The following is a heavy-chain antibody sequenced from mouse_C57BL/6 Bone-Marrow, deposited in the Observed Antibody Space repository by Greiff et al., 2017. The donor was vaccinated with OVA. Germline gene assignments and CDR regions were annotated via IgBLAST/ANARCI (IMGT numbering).Heavy chain of an antibody. CDR1: GFNIKDDY. D-gene: IGHD2-2*01. V-gene: IGHV14-4*01. CDR3: TTWLVFDY. Sequence: VQLQQSGAELVRPGASVKLSCTASGFNIKDDYMHWVKQRPEQGLEWIGWIDPENGDTEYASKFQGKATITADTSSNTAYLQLSSLAAEDTSVYSRTTWLVFDYWGQGTTLTVSS. CDR2: IDPENGDT. J-gene: IGHJ2*01.